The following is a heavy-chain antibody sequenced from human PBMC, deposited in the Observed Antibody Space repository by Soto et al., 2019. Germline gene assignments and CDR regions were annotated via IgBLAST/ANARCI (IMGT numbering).Heavy chain of an antibody. CDR3: ARGHSSAFDWLFWNYDYGMDV. D-gene: IGHD3-9*01. V-gene: IGHV4-34*01. J-gene: IGHJ6*02. CDR1: CGSFSGYY. CDR2: INHSGST. Sequence: PSETLSLTCAVYCGSFSGYYWSWIRQPPGKGLEWIGGINHSGSTNYNPSRKSRVTISVDTSKNQLSLQLSSVTAAVPAVYYCARGHSSAFDWLFWNYDYGMDVWGQGTTVTVSS.